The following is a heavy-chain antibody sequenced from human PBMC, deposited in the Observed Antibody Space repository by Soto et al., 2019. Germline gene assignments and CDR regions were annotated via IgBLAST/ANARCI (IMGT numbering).Heavy chain of an antibody. CDR2: IYPSDSDT. CDR3: ARGGVSTRTFDY. CDR1: GYNLAGYW. J-gene: IGHJ4*02. D-gene: IGHD3-3*01. V-gene: IGHV5-51*01. Sequence: PGESLKISCKGSGYNLAGYWIAWVRQMPGKGLESMGIIYPSDSDTRYRPSFQGQVTISADKSISSAYLQWSSLRASDTAMYYCARGGVSTRTFDYWGQGTPVTVSS.